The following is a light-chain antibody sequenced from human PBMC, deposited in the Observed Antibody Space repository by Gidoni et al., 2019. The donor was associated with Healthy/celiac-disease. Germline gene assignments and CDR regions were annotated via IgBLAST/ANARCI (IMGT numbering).Light chain of an antibody. CDR3: QQSYSTPQT. V-gene: IGKV1-39*01. J-gene: IGKJ4*01. CDR2: AAS. Sequence: DIQMTQSPSSLSASVGDRVTITCRASQSISSYLNWYQQKPGKAPKLLIYAASSLQSGVPSRFSGSGSGTDVTLTISSLQPEDFATYYCQQSYSTPQTFGGXTKVEIK. CDR1: QSISSY.